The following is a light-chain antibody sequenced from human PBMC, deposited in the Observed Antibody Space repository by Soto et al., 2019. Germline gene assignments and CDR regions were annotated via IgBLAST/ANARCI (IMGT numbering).Light chain of an antibody. CDR3: QQYGSSGT. V-gene: IGKV3-20*01. CDR1: QSVTDNY. CDR2: GAS. J-gene: IGKJ1*01. Sequence: DSVFTPSPCNLSSSPGGRATLSCRASQSVTDNYLAWYQQNPGQAPRLLIYGASNRATGIPDRFSGSGSGTDFTLTISRLEPEGFAVYYCQQYGSSGTFGQGTKVDIK.